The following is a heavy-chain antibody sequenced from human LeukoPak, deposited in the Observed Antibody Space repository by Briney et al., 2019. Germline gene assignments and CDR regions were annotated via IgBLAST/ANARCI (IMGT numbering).Heavy chain of an antibody. J-gene: IGHJ4*02. Sequence: GGSLRLSCAASGFSFSSYVMSWVRQAPGKGLEWGSAIYSGGSTYYADSVKGRFTISRHNSKNTLYLQMNSLRAEDTAVYYCARYKEQQLVLGNWGQGTLVTVSS. CDR3: ARYKEQQLVLGN. CDR1: GFSFSSYV. V-gene: IGHV3-53*04. D-gene: IGHD6-13*01. CDR2: IYSGGST.